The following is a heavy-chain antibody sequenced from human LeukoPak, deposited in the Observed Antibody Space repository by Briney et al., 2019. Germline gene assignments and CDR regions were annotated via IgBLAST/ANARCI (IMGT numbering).Heavy chain of an antibody. D-gene: IGHD5-18*01. J-gene: IGHJ6*03. Sequence: GGSLRLSCAVSGFTFSTYWMHWVRQAPGKGLVWVSHINTDGSSTTYADSVKGRFTISRDNAKNTLYLQMNSLRAEDTAVYYCARGGIQLWFYYYYYMDVWGKGTTVTVSS. CDR3: ARGGIQLWFYYYYYMDV. CDR2: INTDGSST. V-gene: IGHV3-74*01. CDR1: GFTFSTYW.